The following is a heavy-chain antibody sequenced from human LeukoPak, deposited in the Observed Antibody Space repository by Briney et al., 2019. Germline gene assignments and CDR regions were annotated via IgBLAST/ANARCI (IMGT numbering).Heavy chain of an antibody. Sequence: GGSLRLSCAASGFTFSSYAMHWVRQAPGKGLEWVAVISYDGSNKYYADSVKGRFTISRDNSKNTLYMQMNSLRAEDTAVYYCARGPERTGVGTRYYYDMDVWGQGTTVTVSS. J-gene: IGHJ6*02. CDR2: ISYDGSNK. V-gene: IGHV3-30-3*01. CDR3: ARGPERTGVGTRYYYDMDV. D-gene: IGHD2-8*01. CDR1: GFTFSSYA.